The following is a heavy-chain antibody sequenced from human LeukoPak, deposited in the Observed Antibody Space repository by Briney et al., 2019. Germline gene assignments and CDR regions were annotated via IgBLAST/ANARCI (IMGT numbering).Heavy chain of an antibody. Sequence: SETLSLTCAVSGGSISSGGYSWGWIRQPPGRGLEWIGYIYHSGSTYYNLSLKSRVTISVDRSKDQFSLKLSSVTAADTAVYYCASSETYYDILTGSNYYYGMDVWGQGTTVTVSS. CDR3: ASSETYYDILTGSNYYYGMDV. V-gene: IGHV4-30-2*01. D-gene: IGHD3-9*01. CDR1: GGSISSGGYS. CDR2: IYHSGST. J-gene: IGHJ6*02.